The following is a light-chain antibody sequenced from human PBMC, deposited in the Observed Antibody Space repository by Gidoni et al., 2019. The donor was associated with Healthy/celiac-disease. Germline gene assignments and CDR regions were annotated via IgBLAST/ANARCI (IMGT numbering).Light chain of an antibody. CDR1: HGISSY. Sequence: AIRMTQSPSSFSASTGDRVTITCRASHGISSYLAWYQQKPGKAPKLLIYAASTLQSGVPSRFSGSGSGTDFTLTISCLQSEDFATDYCQQYYSYPRTFGQGTKVEIK. CDR3: QQYYSYPRT. V-gene: IGKV1-8*01. J-gene: IGKJ1*01. CDR2: AAS.